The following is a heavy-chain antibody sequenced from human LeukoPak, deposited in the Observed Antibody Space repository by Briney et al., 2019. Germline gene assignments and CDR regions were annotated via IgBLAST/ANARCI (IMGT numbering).Heavy chain of an antibody. CDR3: ARHWNYGGDRHFGY. D-gene: IGHD4-23*01. CDR2: IYPGDSDT. J-gene: IGHJ4*02. Sequence: GESLKISCKGSGYSFTSYWIGWLRQMPGKGLEWMGIIYPGDSDTKYSPSFQGQVTISVDKTISTAFLQWSSLKASDTAMYYCARHWNYGGDRHFGYWGQGTLVTVSS. CDR1: GYSFTSYW. V-gene: IGHV5-51*01.